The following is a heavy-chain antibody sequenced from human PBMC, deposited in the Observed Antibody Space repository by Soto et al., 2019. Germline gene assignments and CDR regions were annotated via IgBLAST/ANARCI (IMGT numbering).Heavy chain of an antibody. CDR2: IYYSGST. V-gene: IGHV4-59*01. CDR3: AGSGHGGDCYSVDY. D-gene: IGHD2-21*02. J-gene: IGHJ4*02. CDR1: GGSISSYY. Sequence: ASETLSLTCTVSGGSISSYYWSWIRQPPGKGLEWIGYIYYSGSTNYNPSLKSRVTISVDTSKNQFSLKLSSVTAADTAVYYCAGSGHGGDCYSVDYWGQGTLVTVSS.